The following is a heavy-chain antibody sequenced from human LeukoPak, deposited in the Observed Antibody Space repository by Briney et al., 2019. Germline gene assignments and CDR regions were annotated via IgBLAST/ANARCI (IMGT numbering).Heavy chain of an antibody. V-gene: IGHV4-59*02. J-gene: IGHJ4*02. CDR1: GAFVSTYY. D-gene: IGHD7-27*01. CDR3: ASESGAWGSAPHFDY. Sequence: PSETLSLTCTVSGAFVSTYYWNWSRQPPEKGLEWIGYIYYTGTTNYNPSLKSPLTISLDTSKTQFSLNLNRVTAAATAIYYCASESGAWGSAPHFDYWGQGTLVTVSS. CDR2: IYYTGTT.